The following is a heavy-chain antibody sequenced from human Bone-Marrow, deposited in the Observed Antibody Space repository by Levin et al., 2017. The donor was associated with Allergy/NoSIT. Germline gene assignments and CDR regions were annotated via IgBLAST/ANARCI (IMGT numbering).Heavy chain of an antibody. CDR3: ARDLREWGVVTSTGL. CDR2: VDPNTGAT. V-gene: IGHV1-2*02. CDR1: GYTFTAYY. D-gene: IGHD3-16*01. Sequence: KLGESLKISCKASGYTFTAYYLHWVRQAPGPGLEWMGWVDPNTGATKYAQKFQGRVTMTWDTPITTAFMELSRLTSDDTAIYYCARDLREWGVVTSTGLWGQGTLVTVSS. J-gene: IGHJ4*02.